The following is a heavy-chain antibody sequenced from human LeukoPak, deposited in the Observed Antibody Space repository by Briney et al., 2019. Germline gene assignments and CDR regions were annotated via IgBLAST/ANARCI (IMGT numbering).Heavy chain of an antibody. D-gene: IGHD1-26*01. CDR1: GFTFSSYS. V-gene: IGHV3-21*01. CDR2: ISSSSSYI. J-gene: IGHJ4*02. CDR3: AKLGATGRFEAFDY. Sequence: GGSLRLSCAASGFTFSSYSMNWVRQAPGKGLEWVSSISSSSSYIYYADSVKGRFTISRDNAKNSLYLQMNSLRAEDTAVYYCAKLGATGRFEAFDYWGQGTLVTVSS.